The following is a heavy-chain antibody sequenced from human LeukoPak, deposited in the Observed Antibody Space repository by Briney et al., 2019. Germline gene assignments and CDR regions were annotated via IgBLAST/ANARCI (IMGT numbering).Heavy chain of an antibody. V-gene: IGHV3-30*02. CDR2: IRYDGSNK. Sequence: GGSLRLSCAASGFTFRSYGMHWVRQAPGKGLEWVAFIRYDGSNKDYADSVKGRFTISRDNAKNTLYLQMNSLRAEDTAVYYCARLGPTPYWGQGTLVTVS. CDR3: ARLGPTPY. CDR1: GFTFRSYG. J-gene: IGHJ4*02. D-gene: IGHD2-15*01.